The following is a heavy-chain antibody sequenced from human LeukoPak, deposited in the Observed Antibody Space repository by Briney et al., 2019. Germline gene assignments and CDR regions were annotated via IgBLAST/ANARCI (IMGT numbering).Heavy chain of an antibody. V-gene: IGHV3-23*01. CDR3: AKVRSSMYYFDY. J-gene: IGHJ4*02. Sequence: GGSLRLSCAASGFTFSSYAMSWVRQAPGKGLEWVSAISGSGGSTYYADSVKGRFAISRDNSKNTLYLQMNSLRAEDTAVYYCAKVRSSMYYFDYWGQGTLVTVSS. CDR2: ISGSGGST. CDR1: GFTFSSYA. D-gene: IGHD6-6*01.